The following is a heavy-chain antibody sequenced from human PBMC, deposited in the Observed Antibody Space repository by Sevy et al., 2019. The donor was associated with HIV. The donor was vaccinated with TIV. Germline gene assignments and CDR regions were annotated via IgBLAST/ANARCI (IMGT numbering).Heavy chain of an antibody. D-gene: IGHD3-22*01. J-gene: IGHJ5*02. CDR1: GFTFSSYS. CDR3: AREPPYYYDSSDERVGPNWFDP. Sequence: GGSLRLSCAASGFTFSSYSMNWVRQAPGKGLEWVSSISSSSSYIYYADSVKGRFTMPRDNAKNSLYLQMNSLRAEDTAVYYCAREPPYYYDSSDERVGPNWFDPWGQGTLVTVSS. V-gene: IGHV3-21*01. CDR2: ISSSSSYI.